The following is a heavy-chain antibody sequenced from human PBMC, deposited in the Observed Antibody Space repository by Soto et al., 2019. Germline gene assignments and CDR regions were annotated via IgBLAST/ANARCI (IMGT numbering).Heavy chain of an antibody. Sequence: QVQLVQSGAEVKKPGSSVKVSCKASGGTFSSHAINWVRQAPGQGLEWMGGIIPIFGTANYAQKFQARVTITADESTSTAYMELSSLRSEDTAVYYCARDAGRDYGGSVSPFAYWGQGTLVTVSS. CDR1: GGTFSSHA. J-gene: IGHJ4*02. CDR2: IIPIFGTA. V-gene: IGHV1-69*12. D-gene: IGHD4-17*01. CDR3: ARDAGRDYGGSVSPFAY.